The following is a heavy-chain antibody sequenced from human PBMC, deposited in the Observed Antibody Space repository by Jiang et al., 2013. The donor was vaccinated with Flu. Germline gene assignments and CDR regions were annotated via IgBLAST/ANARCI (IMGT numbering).Heavy chain of an antibody. CDR1: GYHFASHW. V-gene: IGHV5-51*03. CDR2: IYPGDSVT. D-gene: IGHD1-26*01. J-gene: IGHJ4*02. Sequence: GAEVKKPGESLKISCQGSGYHFASHWIGWVRQMPGTGLEWMAIIYPGDSVTRYSPSFQGHVTISTDKSTSTAYLQWSSLKASDTAMYYCTRSNSGSYFFFDYWGQGALVTVSS. CDR3: TRSNSGSYFFFDY.